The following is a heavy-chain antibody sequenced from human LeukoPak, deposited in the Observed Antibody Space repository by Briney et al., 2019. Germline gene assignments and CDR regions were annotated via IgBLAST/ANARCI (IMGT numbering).Heavy chain of an antibody. Sequence: ASVKVSCKASGYTFKSYGITWVRQAPGQGLEWMGWITAYSGNTNYAQKLQGRVTLTTDTSDTSTSTADLELRSRRSDDTAVYYCARDPWGSFDYWGQGTVVSVSS. J-gene: IGHJ4*02. CDR2: ITAYSGNT. CDR3: ARDPWGSFDY. D-gene: IGHD3-16*01. CDR1: GYTFKSYG. V-gene: IGHV1-18*01.